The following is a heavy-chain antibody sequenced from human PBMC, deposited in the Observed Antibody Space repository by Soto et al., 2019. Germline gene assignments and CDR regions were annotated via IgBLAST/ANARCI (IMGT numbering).Heavy chain of an antibody. J-gene: IGHJ4*02. CDR1: GFTFSTSA. Sequence: QVQVVESGGGVVQPGGSLRLSCAASGFTFSTSAMHGVRQAPGKGLEWMAMISYGGNNKYYADSVKGRFTISRDISESTLYLQMNSLRTEDTAVYYCAREEFEAGRGHFGYWGQGTLVSVSS. CDR3: AREEFEAGRGHFGY. CDR2: ISYGGNNK. V-gene: IGHV3-30-3*01. D-gene: IGHD6-13*01.